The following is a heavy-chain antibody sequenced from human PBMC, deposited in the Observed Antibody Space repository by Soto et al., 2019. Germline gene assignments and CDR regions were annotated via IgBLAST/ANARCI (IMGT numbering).Heavy chain of an antibody. V-gene: IGHV3-23*01. CDR3: AKDTMVRGVPGPFDY. J-gene: IGHJ4*02. D-gene: IGHD3-10*01. CDR2: ISGSGDNT. Sequence: PGGSLRLSCAASGFTFSNYAMSWVRQAPGKGLEWVSSISGSGDNTYFTDSVKGRFTISRDNAKNSLYLQMNSLRAEDTALYYCAKDTMVRGVPGPFDYWGQGTLVTVSS. CDR1: GFTFSNYA.